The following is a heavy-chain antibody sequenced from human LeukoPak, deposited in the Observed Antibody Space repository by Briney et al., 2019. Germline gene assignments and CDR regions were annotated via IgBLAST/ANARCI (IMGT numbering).Heavy chain of an antibody. V-gene: IGHV4-59*12. CDR1: GGSISGYY. CDR3: ARDLGGTYSSGWYTINYFDY. Sequence: SSETLSLTCTVSGGSISGYYWSWIRQPPGKGLQWIGYIHYSGSTNYNPSLKSRLTISVDTSKNQFSLKLSSVTAADTAVYYCARDLGGTYSSGWYTINYFDYWGQGTLVTVSS. D-gene: IGHD6-19*01. J-gene: IGHJ4*02. CDR2: IHYSGST.